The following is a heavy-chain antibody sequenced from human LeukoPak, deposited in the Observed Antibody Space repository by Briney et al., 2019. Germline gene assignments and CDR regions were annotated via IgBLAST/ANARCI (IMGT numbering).Heavy chain of an antibody. CDR1: GGSFSGYY. CDR2: INHSGST. J-gene: IGHJ4*02. V-gene: IGHV4-34*01. D-gene: IGHD3-10*01. CDR3: ARTKLNYGSGSYPFDY. Sequence: SETLSLTCAVYGGSFSGYYWSWIRQPPGKGLEWIGEINHSGSTNYNPSLKSRVTISVDTSKNQFSLKLSSVTAAVTAVYYCARTKLNYGSGSYPFDYWGQGTLVTVSS.